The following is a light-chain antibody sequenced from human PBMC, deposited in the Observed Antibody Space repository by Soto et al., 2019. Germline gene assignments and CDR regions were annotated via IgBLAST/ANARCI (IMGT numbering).Light chain of an antibody. Sequence: EIVLTLSPGTLSLSPGERATLSCRASQTVTSAYLAWYQQKPGQAPKLLIYAASTRAIGIPDRFSASGSGTDFTLTINKLEPEDFAVYYCQQYSDSPRTFGQGTKVEIK. CDR3: QQYSDSPRT. V-gene: IGKV3-20*01. CDR2: AAS. CDR1: QTVTSAY. J-gene: IGKJ1*01.